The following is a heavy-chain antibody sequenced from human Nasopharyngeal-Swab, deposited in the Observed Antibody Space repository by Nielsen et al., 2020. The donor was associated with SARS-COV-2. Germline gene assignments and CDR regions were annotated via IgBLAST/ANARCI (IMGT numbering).Heavy chain of an antibody. CDR2: IYYSGST. CDR1: GGSISSSSYY. J-gene: IGHJ6*03. D-gene: IGHD3-10*01. CDR3: ARERGRGGIWNYYYYYMDV. Sequence: SETLSLTCTVSGGSISSSSYYWGWIHQPPGQGLEWIGSIYYSGSTYYNPSLKSRVTISVDTSKNQFSLKLSSVTAADTAVYYCARERGRGGIWNYYYYYMDVWGKGTTVTVSS. V-gene: IGHV4-39*07.